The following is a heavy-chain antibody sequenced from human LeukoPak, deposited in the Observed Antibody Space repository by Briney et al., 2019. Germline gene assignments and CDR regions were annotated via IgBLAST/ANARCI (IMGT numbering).Heavy chain of an antibody. CDR3: ARVHIVGATPDY. CDR2: ISSSSSYI. CDR1: GFTFSSYS. D-gene: IGHD1-26*01. V-gene: IGHV3-21*01. J-gene: IGHJ4*02. Sequence: GGSLRLSCAASGFTFSSYSMNWVRQAPGKGLEWVSSISSSSSYIYYADSVKGRFTISRDNAKNSLYLQMNSLRAEDTAVYYCARVHIVGATPDYWGQGTLVTASS.